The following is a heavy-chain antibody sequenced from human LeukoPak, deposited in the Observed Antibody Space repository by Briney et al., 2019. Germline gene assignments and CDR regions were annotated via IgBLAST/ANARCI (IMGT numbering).Heavy chain of an antibody. J-gene: IGHJ4*02. D-gene: IGHD3-22*01. CDR1: GFTFSSYA. Sequence: GGSLRLSCAASGFTFSSYAMSWVRQAPGKGLEWVSAISGSGGSTYYADSVKGRFTISRDNPKNTLYLQMNSLRAEDTAVYYCAKVSRITMIVVVNPLDYWGQGTLVTVSS. CDR2: ISGSGGST. V-gene: IGHV3-23*01. CDR3: AKVSRITMIVVVNPLDY.